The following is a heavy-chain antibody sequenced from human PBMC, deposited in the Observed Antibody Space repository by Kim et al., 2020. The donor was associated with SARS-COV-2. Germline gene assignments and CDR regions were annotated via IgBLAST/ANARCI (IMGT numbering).Heavy chain of an antibody. CDR1: GFTVSSNY. D-gene: IGHD3-10*01. V-gene: IGHV3-53*01. CDR2: IYSGGST. Sequence: GGSLRLSCAASGFTVSSNYMSWVRQAPGKGLEWVSVIYSGGSTYYADSVKGRFTISRDNSKTTLYLQMNSLRAEDTAVYYCARGFLAPLLWFGESPYIQHNIWFDPWGQGTLVTVST. J-gene: IGHJ5*02. CDR3: ARGFLAPLLWFGESPYIQHNIWFDP.